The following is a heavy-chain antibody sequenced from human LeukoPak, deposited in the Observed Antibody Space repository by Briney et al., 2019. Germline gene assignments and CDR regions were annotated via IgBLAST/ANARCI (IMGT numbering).Heavy chain of an antibody. V-gene: IGHV3-21*01. J-gene: IGHJ6*04. CDR1: GFTFSSHS. Sequence: GGSLRLSCGASGFTFSSHSMDSVRQAPGKGLEWVSSISNNYNTYYAESVKGRFTISRDNAKNSLYLQMNSLRAEDMAVYYCAEFGITMIGGVWGKGTTVTISS. D-gene: IGHD3-10*02. CDR2: ISNNYNT. CDR3: AEFGITMIGGV.